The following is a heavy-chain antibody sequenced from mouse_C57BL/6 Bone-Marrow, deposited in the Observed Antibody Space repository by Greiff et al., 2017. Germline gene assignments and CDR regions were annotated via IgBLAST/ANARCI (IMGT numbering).Heavy chain of an antibody. Sequence: EVKLVESGGGLVQPGGSLSLSCAASGFTFTDYYMSWVRQPPGKALEWLGFIRNKANGYTTEYSASVKGRFTISRDNSQSILYLQMNALRAEDSATYYCARCPSIYYAMDYWGQGTSVTVSS. V-gene: IGHV7-3*01. J-gene: IGHJ4*01. D-gene: IGHD2-10*02. CDR1: GFTFTDYY. CDR2: IRNKANGYTT. CDR3: ARCPSIYYAMDY.